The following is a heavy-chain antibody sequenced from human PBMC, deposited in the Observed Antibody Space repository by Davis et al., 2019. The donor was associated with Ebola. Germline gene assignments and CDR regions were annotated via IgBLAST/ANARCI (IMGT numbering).Heavy chain of an antibody. CDR3: ARDSVKWGYYYYGMDV. D-gene: IGHD1-26*01. CDR1: GFTFSSYA. V-gene: IGHV3-48*01. Sequence: GESLKISCAASGFTFSSYAMNWVRQAPGKGLEWVSYISSSSITIYYADSVKGRFTISRDNSKNTLYLQMNSLRAEDTAVYYCARDSVKWGYYYYGMDVWGKGTTVTVSS. J-gene: IGHJ6*04. CDR2: ISSSSITI.